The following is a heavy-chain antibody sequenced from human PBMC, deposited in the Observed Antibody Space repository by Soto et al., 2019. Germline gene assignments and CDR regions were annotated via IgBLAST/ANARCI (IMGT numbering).Heavy chain of an antibody. CDR2: MNPNSGNT. CDR3: ASSNWNENADDAFDI. V-gene: IGHV1-8*01. Sequence: ASVKVSCKASGYTFTSYDINWVRQATGQGLEWMGWMNPNSGNTGYAQKFQGRVTMTRNTSISTAYMELRSLRSEDTAVYYCASSNWNENADDAFDIWCQGTIVTVSS. CDR1: GYTFTSYD. D-gene: IGHD1-1*01. J-gene: IGHJ3*02.